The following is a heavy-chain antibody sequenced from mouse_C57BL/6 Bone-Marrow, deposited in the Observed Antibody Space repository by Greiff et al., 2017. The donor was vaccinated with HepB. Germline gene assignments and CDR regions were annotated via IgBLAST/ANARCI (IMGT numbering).Heavy chain of an antibody. CDR2: ISNGGGST. V-gene: IGHV5-12*01. J-gene: IGHJ3*01. Sequence: EVKLVESGGGLVQPAGSLKLSCAASGFTFSDYYMYWVRQTPEKRLEWVAYISNGGGSTYYPDTVKGRFTISRDNAKNTLYLQMSRLKSEDTAMYYCARHGMITTPFAYWGQGTLVTVSA. D-gene: IGHD2-4*01. CDR1: GFTFSDYY. CDR3: ARHGMITTPFAY.